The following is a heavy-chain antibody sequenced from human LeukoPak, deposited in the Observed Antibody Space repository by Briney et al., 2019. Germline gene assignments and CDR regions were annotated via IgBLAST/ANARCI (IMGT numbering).Heavy chain of an antibody. Sequence: SETLSLTCTVSGGSISSYYWSWIRQPPGKGLEWIGYIYYSGSTNYNPSLKSRVTISVDTSKNQFSLKLSSVAAADTAVYYCARQIAWFDPWGQGTLVTVSS. CDR1: GGSISSYY. CDR2: IYYSGST. CDR3: ARQIAWFDP. V-gene: IGHV4-59*08. J-gene: IGHJ5*02. D-gene: IGHD2-21*01.